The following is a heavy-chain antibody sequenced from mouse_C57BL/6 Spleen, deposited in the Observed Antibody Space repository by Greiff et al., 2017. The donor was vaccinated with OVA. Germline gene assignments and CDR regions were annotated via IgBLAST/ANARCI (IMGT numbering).Heavy chain of an antibody. Sequence: VQLQQPGAELVKPGASVKMSCKASGYTFTSYWITWVKQRPGQGLEWIGDIYPGSGSTNYNEKFKSKATLTVDTSASPAYMQLSSLTSEDSAVYYCARRDNGAMDYWGQGTSVTVSS. V-gene: IGHV1-55*01. CDR3: ARRDNGAMDY. CDR1: GYTFTSYW. J-gene: IGHJ4*01. CDR2: IYPGSGST.